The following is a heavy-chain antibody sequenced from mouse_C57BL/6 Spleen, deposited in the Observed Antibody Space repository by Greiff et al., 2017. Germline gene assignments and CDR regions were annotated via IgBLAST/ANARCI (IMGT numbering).Heavy chain of an antibody. V-gene: IGHV1-64*01. CDR1: GYTFTSYW. D-gene: IGHD2-4*01. J-gene: IGHJ2*01. Sequence: VQLQQPGAELVKPGASVKLSCKASGYTFTSYWMHWVKQRPGQGLEWIGMIHPNSGSTNYNEKFKSKATLTVDKSSSTAYMQLSSLTSEDSAVYYCARAPYYDYGFDYWSQGTTLTVSS. CDR3: ARAPYYDYGFDY. CDR2: IHPNSGST.